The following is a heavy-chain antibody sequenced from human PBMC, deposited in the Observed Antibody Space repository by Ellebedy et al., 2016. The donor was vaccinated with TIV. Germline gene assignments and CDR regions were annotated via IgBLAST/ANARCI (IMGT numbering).Heavy chain of an antibody. CDR1: GFTFSSYA. CDR3: ARDAHMTTVNNRDYYYYGMDV. V-gene: IGHV3-23*01. D-gene: IGHD4-17*01. CDR2: ISGSGGST. Sequence: GESLKISXAASGFTFSSYAMSWVRQAPGKGLEWVSVISGSGGSTNYADSVKGRFTISRDNSKNTLYLQMNSLRAEDTAVYYCARDAHMTTVNNRDYYYYGMDVWGQGTTVTVSS. J-gene: IGHJ6*02.